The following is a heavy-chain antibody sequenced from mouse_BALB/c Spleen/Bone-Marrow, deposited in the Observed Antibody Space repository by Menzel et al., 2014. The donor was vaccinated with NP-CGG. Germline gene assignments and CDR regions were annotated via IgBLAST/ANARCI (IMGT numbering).Heavy chain of an antibody. CDR2: IDPSGSET. D-gene: IGHD2-3*01. V-gene: IGHV1-69*02. Sequence: QVQLKESGAELVKPGAPVKLSCKASGYTFTSYWMNWVKQRPGRGLEWIGRIDPSGSETHYNQKFKDKATLTVDKSSSTAYIQLSSLTSEDSAVYYWARSHGYYPYWYCDVWGAGTTVTVSS. CDR1: GYTFTSYW. J-gene: IGHJ1*01. CDR3: ARSHGYYPYWYCDV.